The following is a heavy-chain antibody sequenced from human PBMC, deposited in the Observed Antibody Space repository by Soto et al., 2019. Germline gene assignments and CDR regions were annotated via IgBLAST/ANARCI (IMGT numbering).Heavy chain of an antibody. V-gene: IGHV1-2*04. CDR3: ARQEYGWWGGSYMLFRGDYYYGMDV. CDR1: GYTFTGYY. J-gene: IGHJ6*02. D-gene: IGHD1-26*01. Sequence: ASVKVSCKASGYTFTGYYMHWVRQAPGQGLEWTGWINPNSGGTNYAQKFQGWVTMTRDTSISTAYMELSRLRSDDTAVYYCARQEYGWWGGSYMLFRGDYYYGMDVWGQGTTVTVSS. CDR2: INPNSGGT.